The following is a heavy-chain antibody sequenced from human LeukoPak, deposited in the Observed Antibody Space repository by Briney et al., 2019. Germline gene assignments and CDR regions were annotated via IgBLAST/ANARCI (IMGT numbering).Heavy chain of an antibody. CDR1: GYTFTGYY. CDR3: ARDRRSIVVVPAAGAFDI. D-gene: IGHD2-2*01. Sequence: GASVKVSCKASGYTFTGYYMHWVRQAPGQGLEWMGWINPNSGGTNYAQKFQGGVTMTRDTSISTAYMELSRLRSDDTAVYYCARDRRSIVVVPAAGAFDIWGQGTMVTVSS. CDR2: INPNSGGT. J-gene: IGHJ3*02. V-gene: IGHV1-2*02.